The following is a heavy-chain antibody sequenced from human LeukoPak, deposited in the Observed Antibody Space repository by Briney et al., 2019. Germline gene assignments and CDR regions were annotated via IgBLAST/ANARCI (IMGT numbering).Heavy chain of an antibody. V-gene: IGHV1-2*02. J-gene: IGHJ4*02. CDR1: GYTFTGYY. CDR3: ARLTDIVVVPAAIGRAY. CDR2: INPNSGGT. D-gene: IGHD2-2*01. Sequence: ASVKVSCKASGYTFTGYYMHWVRQAPGQGLEWMGWINPNSGGTNYAQKFQGRVTMTRDTSISTAYMELSRLRSDDTAVYYCARLTDIVVVPAAIGRAYWGQGTLVTVSS.